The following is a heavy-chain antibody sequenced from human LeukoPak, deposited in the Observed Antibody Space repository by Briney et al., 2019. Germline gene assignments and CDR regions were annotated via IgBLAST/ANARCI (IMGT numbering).Heavy chain of an antibody. D-gene: IGHD1-26*01. CDR3: ARRMGLTHFDS. Sequence: GASVKVSCKASGYTFTSYGISWVRQAPGQGLEWMGWISAYSGSTNYAQNLQGRVTMTTDTSTSTAYLELRSLRSDDTAVYFCARRMGLTHFDSWGQGTLVTVSS. J-gene: IGHJ4*02. V-gene: IGHV1-18*01. CDR2: ISAYSGST. CDR1: GYTFTSYG.